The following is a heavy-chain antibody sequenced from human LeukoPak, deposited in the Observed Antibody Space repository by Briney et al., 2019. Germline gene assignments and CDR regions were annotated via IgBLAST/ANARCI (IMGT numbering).Heavy chain of an antibody. CDR3: ARHPRVRGFMRTRFYYLHMHL. CDR2: INSDGSSR. V-gene: IGHV3-11*04. CDR1: GFTFSDYY. D-gene: IGHD3-10*01. Sequence: GGSLRLSCAASGFTFSDYYMSWIRQAPGKGLVWVSRINSDGSSRYYADSVKGRFTISRANAKNSLYLQMNSLRAEETAVYYCARHPRVRGFMRTRFYYLHMHLGGKGTTVTIPS. J-gene: IGHJ6*03.